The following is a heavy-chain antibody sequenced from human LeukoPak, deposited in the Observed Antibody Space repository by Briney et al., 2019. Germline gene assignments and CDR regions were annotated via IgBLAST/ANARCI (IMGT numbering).Heavy chain of an antibody. CDR2: ISSSSSSI. V-gene: IGHV3-21*01. CDR1: GFMFSTYN. D-gene: IGHD6-13*01. CDR3: ARAHSSNWPGWYDP. Sequence: PGGSLRLSCAASGFMFSTYNVNWVRQAPGKGLEWVSSISSSSSSIYYADSVKGRFTISRDNAKNSLFLEMSSLRGEDTAVYYCARAHSSNWPGWYDPWGQGTLVTVSS. J-gene: IGHJ5*02.